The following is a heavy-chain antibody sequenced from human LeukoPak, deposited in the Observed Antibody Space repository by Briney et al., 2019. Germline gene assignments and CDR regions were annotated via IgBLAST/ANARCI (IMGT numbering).Heavy chain of an antibody. D-gene: IGHD3-10*01. J-gene: IGHJ4*02. Sequence: PGGSLRLSCTASGFTFSYYWMSWVRQAPGKGLEWVANIKQDGSEKYYVDSVKGRFTISRDNAKNSLYLQMNSLRAEDTAVYYCAREGWGSGSYYGYWGQGTLVTVSS. CDR1: GFTFSYYW. CDR2: IKQDGSEK. V-gene: IGHV3-7*03. CDR3: AREGWGSGSYYGY.